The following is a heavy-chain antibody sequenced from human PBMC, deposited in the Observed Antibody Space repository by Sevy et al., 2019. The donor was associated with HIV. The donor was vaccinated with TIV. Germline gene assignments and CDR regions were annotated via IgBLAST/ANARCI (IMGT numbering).Heavy chain of an antibody. CDR1: GFTFSDYY. CDR3: ARNERTRANWFDP. V-gene: IGHV3-11*04. Sequence: GGSLILSCAASGFTFSDYYMSWIRQAPGKGLEWVSYISSSGSTIYYAESVEGRVTISRDNAHNSLYLQMNSLRVEDTAVYYCARNERTRANWFDPWGQGTLVTVSS. CDR2: ISSSGSTI. J-gene: IGHJ5*02.